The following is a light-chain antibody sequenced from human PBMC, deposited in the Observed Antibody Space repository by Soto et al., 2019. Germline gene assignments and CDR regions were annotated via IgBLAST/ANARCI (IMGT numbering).Light chain of an antibody. J-gene: IGLJ2*01. Sequence: QSVLTQPHSVSGAPGQRGTISCTGSSSNIGAGYDVHWYQQLPGTAPKLLIYGNSNRPSGVPDRFSGSKSDTSASLAITGLQAEDEADYYCQSYDSSLSGVVFGGGTELAV. CDR2: GNS. V-gene: IGLV1-40*01. CDR1: SSNIGAGYD. CDR3: QSYDSSLSGVV.